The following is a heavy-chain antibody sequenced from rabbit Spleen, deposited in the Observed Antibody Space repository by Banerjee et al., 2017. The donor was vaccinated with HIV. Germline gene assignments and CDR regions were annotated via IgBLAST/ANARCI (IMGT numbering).Heavy chain of an antibody. D-gene: IGHD3-1*01. Sequence: QSLEESGGDLVKPGASLTLTCTASGFSFSSSYWICWVRQAPGKGLEWIACIYGHSSGSAYYASWAKGRFTISKTSSTTVTLQMTSLTAADTATYFCARRTTSGAGYDLWGQGTLVTVS. CDR1: GFSFSSSYW. CDR3: ARRTTSGAGYDL. CDR2: IYGHSSGSA. J-gene: IGHJ3*01. V-gene: IGHV1S40*01.